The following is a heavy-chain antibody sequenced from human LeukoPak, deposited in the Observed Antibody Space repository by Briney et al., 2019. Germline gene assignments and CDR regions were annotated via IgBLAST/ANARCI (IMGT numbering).Heavy chain of an antibody. J-gene: IGHJ4*02. D-gene: IGHD6-19*01. Sequence: PSETPSLTSTVSGDSISNYYWSGIRHSPGKEQESIGYMNGRGSTIYNPSIKSRVTISTDTSKNQFSLRLTSVTAADTAVYYCARAEKAVTGTLDSWGQGTLITVSS. CDR2: MNGRGST. CDR3: ARAEKAVTGTLDS. V-gene: IGHV4-59*01. CDR1: GDSISNYY.